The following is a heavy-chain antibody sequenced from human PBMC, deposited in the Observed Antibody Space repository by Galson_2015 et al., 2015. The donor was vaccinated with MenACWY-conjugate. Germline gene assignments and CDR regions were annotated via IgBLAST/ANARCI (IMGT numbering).Heavy chain of an antibody. V-gene: IGHV3-74*01. CDR1: GFIFNTYW. J-gene: IGHJ4*02. Sequence: SLRLSCAASGFIFNTYWMHWVRHAPGKGLVWVSRINPGGSSTTYADSVKDRFTTSRDNAKNTLYLQMNSLRPEDTAVFYCAKSRGASFYFDSWGQGTLVTVSS. D-gene: IGHD1-26*01. CDR3: AKSRGASFYFDS. CDR2: INPGGSST.